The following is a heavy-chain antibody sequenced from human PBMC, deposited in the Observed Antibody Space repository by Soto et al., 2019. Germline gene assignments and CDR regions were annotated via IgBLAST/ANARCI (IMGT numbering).Heavy chain of an antibody. J-gene: IGHJ4*02. CDR1: GGSVSSGSYY. Sequence: QVQLQESGPGLVKPSETLSLTCTVSGGSVSSGSYYWSWIRQPPGKGLEWIGYIYYSGSTNYNPPLKSRVTRSVDTSKNQSSLKLSSVTAADTAVYYCARGDSSGYYSWGQGTLVTVSS. V-gene: IGHV4-61*01. CDR3: ARGDSSGYYS. D-gene: IGHD3-22*01. CDR2: IYYSGST.